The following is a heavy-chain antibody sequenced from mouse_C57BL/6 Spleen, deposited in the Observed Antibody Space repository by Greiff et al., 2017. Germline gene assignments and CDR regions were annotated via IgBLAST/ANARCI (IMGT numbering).Heavy chain of an antibody. Sequence: VQLQQSGPELVKPGASVKISCKASGYAFSSSWMNWVKQRPGKGLEWIGRIYPGDGDTNYNGKFKGKATLTADKSSSTAYMQLSSLTSEDSAVYCCARETWGFDYWGQGTTLTVSS. CDR2: IYPGDGDT. J-gene: IGHJ2*01. CDR3: ARETWGFDY. D-gene: IGHD4-1*01. CDR1: GYAFSSSW. V-gene: IGHV1-82*01.